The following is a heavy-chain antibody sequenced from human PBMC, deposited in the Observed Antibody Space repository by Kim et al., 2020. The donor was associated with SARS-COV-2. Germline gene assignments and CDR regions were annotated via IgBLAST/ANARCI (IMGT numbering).Heavy chain of an antibody. D-gene: IGHD2-15*01. Sequence: LSLTCAASGFTFSDYYMSWIRQAPGKGLEWVSYISSSSSYTNYADSVKGRFTISRDNAKNSLYLQMNSLRAEDTAVYYCARDCVVAGLCDYWGQGTLVTVSS. CDR2: ISSSSSYT. CDR3: ARDCVVAGLCDY. CDR1: GFTFSDYY. J-gene: IGHJ4*02. V-gene: IGHV3-11*06.